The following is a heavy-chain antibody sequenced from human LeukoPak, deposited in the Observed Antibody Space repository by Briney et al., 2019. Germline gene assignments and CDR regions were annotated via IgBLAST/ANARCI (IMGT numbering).Heavy chain of an antibody. V-gene: IGHV4-34*01. CDR1: GGSFSGYY. D-gene: IGHD5-18*01. CDR3: APRGDIEHSYGYGKWFDP. Sequence: PSETLSLTCAVYGGSFSGYYWSRIRQPPGKGLEWIGEINHSGSTNYNASLKSRVTVSVDPSKNQFSLRLSSVTAADTAVYYCAPRGDIEHSYGYGKWFDPWGQGTRVTVSS. J-gene: IGHJ5*02. CDR2: INHSGST.